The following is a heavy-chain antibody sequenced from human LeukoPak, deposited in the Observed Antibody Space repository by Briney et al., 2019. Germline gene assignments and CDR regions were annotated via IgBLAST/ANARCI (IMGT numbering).Heavy chain of an antibody. Sequence: GGSLRLSCAASGFIFSSYSMNWVRQAPGKGLEWVSSISSSTIYIYYADSVKGRFTISRDNAKNSLYLQMNSLKAEDTAVYYCARGPRGNWNYPPWDYWGQGTLVTVSS. D-gene: IGHD1-7*01. V-gene: IGHV3-21*01. CDR1: GFIFSSYS. CDR2: ISSSTIYI. J-gene: IGHJ4*02. CDR3: ARGPRGNWNYPPWDY.